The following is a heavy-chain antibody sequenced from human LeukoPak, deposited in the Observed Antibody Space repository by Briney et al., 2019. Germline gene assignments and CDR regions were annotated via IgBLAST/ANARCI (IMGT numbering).Heavy chain of an antibody. Sequence: SETLSLTCTVSGGSIGSSSYFWGWIRQHPGKGLEWIGYIYYSGSTYYNPSLKSRVTMSVDTSKNQFSLKLRSVTAADTAIYYCSRSGYSVYYYGMDVWGQGTTVTVSS. CDR2: IYYSGST. CDR3: SRSGYSVYYYGMDV. J-gene: IGHJ6*02. CDR1: GGSIGSSSYF. V-gene: IGHV4-31*06. D-gene: IGHD3-22*01.